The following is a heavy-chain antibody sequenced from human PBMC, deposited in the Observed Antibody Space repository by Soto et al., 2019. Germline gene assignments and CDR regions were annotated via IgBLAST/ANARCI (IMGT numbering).Heavy chain of an antibody. CDR1: GFTFSSYA. Sequence: GGSLRLSCAASGFTFSSYAMHWVRQAPGKGLEWVAVISYDGSNKYYADSVKGRFTISRDNSKNTLYLQMNSLRAEDTAVYYCARVAIAVAGSSGPNLNWFDPWGQGTLVTVSS. V-gene: IGHV3-30-3*01. CDR3: ARVAIAVAGSSGPNLNWFDP. CDR2: ISYDGSNK. J-gene: IGHJ5*02. D-gene: IGHD6-19*01.